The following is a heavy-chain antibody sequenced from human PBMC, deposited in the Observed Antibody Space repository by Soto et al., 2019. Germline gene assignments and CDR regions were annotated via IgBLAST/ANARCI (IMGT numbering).Heavy chain of an antibody. CDR2: LIHGGST. J-gene: IGHJ3*02. Sequence: KPSETLSLTCAIYGASLGGFHCTWLRQAPGKGLEWIGELIHGGSTNYNPSLKSRVSFSLDTSKNQFSPHLMSVTAADTAVYYCARSPLGYDYVRQTWREVGDSFDIWGRGTMVTVSS. CDR3: ARSPLGYDYVRQTWREVGDSFDI. CDR1: GASLGGFH. D-gene: IGHD3-16*01. V-gene: IGHV4-34*12.